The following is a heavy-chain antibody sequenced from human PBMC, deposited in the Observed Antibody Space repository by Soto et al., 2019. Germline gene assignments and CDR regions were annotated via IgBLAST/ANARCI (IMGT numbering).Heavy chain of an antibody. V-gene: IGHV3-74*01. D-gene: IGHD3-10*01. Sequence: EVQLVESGGGLVQPGGSLRLSCAASGFTLSGRSMHWVRQAPGKGLVWVSGIDNAGTDSTYADSGKGRFTSSRDNAKNMLYLQLNSLRVEETAVYYCARGWFGPDVGGEGTTVTVSS. CDR3: ARGWFGPDV. CDR2: IDNAGTDS. CDR1: GFTLSGRS. J-gene: IGHJ6*04.